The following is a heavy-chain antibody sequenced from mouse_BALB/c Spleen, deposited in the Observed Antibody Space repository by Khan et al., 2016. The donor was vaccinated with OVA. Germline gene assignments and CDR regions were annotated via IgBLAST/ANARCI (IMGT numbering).Heavy chain of an antibody. CDR2: ISTYSGNT. CDR3: TRPAYDGYYDY. Sequence: QVQLQQSGPELVRPGVSVKISCIGSGYTFTDYAMHWVKQSHAKSLEWIGLISTYSGNTNYKQEFKGKATMTVDKSSSTAYMELARLTSEDSAIYYSTRPAYDGYYDYWGQGATLTVSS. V-gene: IGHV1S137*01. D-gene: IGHD2-3*01. J-gene: IGHJ2*01. CDR1: GYTFTDYA.